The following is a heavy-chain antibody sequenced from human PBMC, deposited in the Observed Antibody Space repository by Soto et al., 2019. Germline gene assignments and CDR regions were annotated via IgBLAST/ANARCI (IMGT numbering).Heavy chain of an antibody. Sequence: SVKVSFKASGGTFSSYTISWVRQAPGQGLEWMGRIIPILGIANYAQKFQGRVTITADKSTSTAYMELSSLRSDDTAVYYCARYLSVAVAGAWLYWGQGTLVTVSS. D-gene: IGHD6-19*01. J-gene: IGHJ4*02. V-gene: IGHV1-69*02. CDR1: GGTFSSYT. CDR2: IIPILGIA. CDR3: ARYLSVAVAGAWLY.